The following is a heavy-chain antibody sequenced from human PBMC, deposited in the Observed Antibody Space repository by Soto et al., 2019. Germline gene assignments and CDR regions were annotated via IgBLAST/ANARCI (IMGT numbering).Heavy chain of an antibody. J-gene: IGHJ4*02. CDR1: GFTFSSYA. CDR2: ISYDGSNK. CDR3: ARDIAITGTTHPGY. V-gene: IGHV3-30-3*01. D-gene: IGHD1-7*01. Sequence: PGWSLRLSCAASGFTFSSYAMHWVRQAPGKGLEWVAVISYDGSNKYYADSVKGRFTISRDNSKNTLYLQMNSLRAEDTAVYYCARDIAITGTTHPGYWGQGTLVTVSS.